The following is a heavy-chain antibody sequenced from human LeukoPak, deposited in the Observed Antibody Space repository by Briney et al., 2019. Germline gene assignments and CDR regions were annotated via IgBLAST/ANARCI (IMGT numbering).Heavy chain of an antibody. J-gene: IGHJ4*02. D-gene: IGHD2-15*01. Sequence: PGGSLRLSCAASGFTFSDYYMSWIRQAPGEGLEWVAAVSYDGSRKYFADSVNGRFTISRDNSKNALYLQMNSLRTEDTAVYYCAKDVSIVVVAAATLDYWGQGTLVTVSS. V-gene: IGHV3-30*18. CDR3: AKDVSIVVVAAATLDY. CDR1: GFTFSDYY. CDR2: VSYDGSRK.